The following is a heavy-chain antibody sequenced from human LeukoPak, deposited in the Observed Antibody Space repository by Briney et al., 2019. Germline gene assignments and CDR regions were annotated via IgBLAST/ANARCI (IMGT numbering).Heavy chain of an antibody. D-gene: IGHD3-10*01. Sequence: GGSLRLSCAASGFTFSSYSMNWVRQAPGKGLEWVSYISSSSSTIYYADSVKGRFTISRDNSKNTLYLQMNSLRAEDTAVYYCARDFMVRGVIIGEIDYWGQGTLVTVSS. CDR3: ARDFMVRGVIIGEIDY. J-gene: IGHJ4*02. CDR2: ISSSSSTI. CDR1: GFTFSSYS. V-gene: IGHV3-48*01.